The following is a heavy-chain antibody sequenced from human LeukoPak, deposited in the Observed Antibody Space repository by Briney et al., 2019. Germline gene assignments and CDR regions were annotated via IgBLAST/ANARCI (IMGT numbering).Heavy chain of an antibody. CDR2: IFGSSST. V-gene: IGHV3-21*01. CDR1: GFTFSNFV. D-gene: IGHD6-13*01. Sequence: GGSLRLSCAASGFTFSNFVMSWVRPAPGGGLEWVSSIFGSSSTYYADSLKGRFTISRDNAKNSLYLQMNSLRAEDTAVYYCARIGAGSSRDYWGQGTLVTVSS. J-gene: IGHJ4*02. CDR3: ARIGAGSSRDY.